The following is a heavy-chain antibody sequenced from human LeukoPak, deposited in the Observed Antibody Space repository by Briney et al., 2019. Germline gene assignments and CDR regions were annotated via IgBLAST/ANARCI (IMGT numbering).Heavy chain of an antibody. V-gene: IGHV4-39*01. Sequence: SETLSLTCTVPGGSISSSSYYWGWIRQPPGKELEWIGSIYYSGSTYYNPSLKSRVTISVDTSKNQFSLKLSSVTAADTAVYYCARAAAGTLYFDYWGQGTLVTVSS. CDR3: ARAAAGTLYFDY. CDR1: GGSISSSSYY. D-gene: IGHD6-13*01. CDR2: IYYSGST. J-gene: IGHJ4*02.